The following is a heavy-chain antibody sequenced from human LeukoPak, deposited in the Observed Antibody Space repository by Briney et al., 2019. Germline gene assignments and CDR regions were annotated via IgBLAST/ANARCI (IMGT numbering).Heavy chain of an antibody. Sequence: PGRSLRLSCAASGFTFSSYGMHWVRQAPGKGLEWVAVIWYDGSNKYYADSVKGRFTISRDNSKNTLYLQMNSLRAEDTAVYYCAKASRYCSGGSCYWDAFDIWGQGTMVTVSS. CDR3: AKASRYCSGGSCYWDAFDI. CDR1: GFTFSSYG. CDR2: IWYDGSNK. V-gene: IGHV3-33*06. J-gene: IGHJ3*02. D-gene: IGHD2-15*01.